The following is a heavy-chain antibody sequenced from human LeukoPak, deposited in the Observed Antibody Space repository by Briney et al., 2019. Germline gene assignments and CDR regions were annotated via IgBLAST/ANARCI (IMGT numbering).Heavy chain of an antibody. CDR2: IIPIFGTA. Sequence: SVKVSCKASGGTFSSYAISWVRQAPGQGLEWMGGIIPIFGTANYAQKLQGRVTMTTDTSTSTAYMELRSLRSDDTAVYYCARDLSPYSSSWYRGPNFDYWGQGTLVTVSS. J-gene: IGHJ4*02. V-gene: IGHV1-69*05. D-gene: IGHD6-13*01. CDR3: ARDLSPYSSSWYRGPNFDY. CDR1: GGTFSSYA.